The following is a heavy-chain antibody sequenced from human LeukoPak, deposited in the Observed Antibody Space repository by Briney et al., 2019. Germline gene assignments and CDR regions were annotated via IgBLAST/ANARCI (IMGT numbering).Heavy chain of an antibody. J-gene: IGHJ5*02. CDR3: AKGFTTIAAAGTNWFDP. V-gene: IGHV3-23*01. CDR2: ISGSGGST. CDR1: GFTFSSYA. D-gene: IGHD6-13*01. Sequence: GGSMRLSCAASGFTFSSYAMSWVRQAPGKGLEWVSAISGSGGSTYYADSVKGRFTISRDNSKNTLYLQMNSLRAEDTAVYYCAKGFTTIAAAGTNWFDPWGQGTLVTVSS.